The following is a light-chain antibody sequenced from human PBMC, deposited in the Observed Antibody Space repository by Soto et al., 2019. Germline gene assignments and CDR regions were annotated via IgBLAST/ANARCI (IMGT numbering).Light chain of an antibody. J-gene: IGKJ5*01. CDR1: QSVGSK. Sequence: EIVMTQSPPTLSVSPGERATLSCRASQSVGSKLAWYQQRPGQAPRLLIYDASNRATGIPARFSGSGSGADFTLTISSLQPEDFATYYCQQSYSTRITFGQGTRLEIK. CDR2: DAS. CDR3: QQSYSTRIT. V-gene: IGKV3D-15*01.